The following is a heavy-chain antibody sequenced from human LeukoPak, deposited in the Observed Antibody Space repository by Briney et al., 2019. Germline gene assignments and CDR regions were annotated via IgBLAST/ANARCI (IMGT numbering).Heavy chain of an antibody. CDR1: GGTFSSYA. D-gene: IGHD3-22*01. V-gene: IGHV1-69*04. CDR3: ASYYYDSSGYYFDY. Sequence: SVKVSRKASGGTFSSYAISWVRQAPGQGLEWMGRIIPILGIASYAQKFQGRVTITADKSTSTAYMELSSLRSEDTAVYYCASYYYDSSGYYFDYWGQGTLVTVSS. J-gene: IGHJ4*02. CDR2: IIPILGIA.